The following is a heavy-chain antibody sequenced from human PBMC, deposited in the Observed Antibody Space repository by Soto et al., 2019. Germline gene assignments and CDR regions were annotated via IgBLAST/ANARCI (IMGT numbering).Heavy chain of an antibody. V-gene: IGHV4-31*02. CDR2: IHYDGRT. Sequence: PSETLSLTCIVSGGSITSGDYYWTWIRQHPGKGLEWIAYIHYDGRTYYNPSLQSRTATSVDTSKNQFSLELNSVTDADTAVYYCARRHSSSGGGFDYWGQGTLVTVSS. D-gene: IGHD2-2*01. CDR1: GGSITSGDYY. CDR3: ARRHSSSGGGFDY. J-gene: IGHJ4*02.